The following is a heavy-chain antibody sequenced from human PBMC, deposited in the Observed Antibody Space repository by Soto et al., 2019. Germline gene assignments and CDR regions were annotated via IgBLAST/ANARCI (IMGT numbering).Heavy chain of an antibody. CDR1: GFTFSSYS. CDR3: ARAYIVVVPAAMDY. Sequence: GGSLRLSCASSGFTFSSYSMNLVRQAPGKGLEWVSYISSSSSTIYYADSVKGRFTISRDNAKNSLYLQMNSLRDEDTAVYYCARAYIVVVPAAMDYWGQGTLVTVSS. CDR2: ISSSSSTI. J-gene: IGHJ4*02. D-gene: IGHD2-2*01. V-gene: IGHV3-48*02.